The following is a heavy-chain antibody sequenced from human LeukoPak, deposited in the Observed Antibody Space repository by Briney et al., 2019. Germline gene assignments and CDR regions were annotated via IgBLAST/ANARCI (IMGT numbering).Heavy chain of an antibody. Sequence: GASVKVSCKASGYTFTGYFMHWVRQAPGQGLEWLGWINPKSGAADYAQQFRGRVTTTRDTSINTDYMEMKRVTSDDTAVYYCARGAEAETSPLDFWGQGTLVIVS. V-gene: IGHV1-2*02. CDR1: GYTFTGYF. CDR3: ARGAEAETSPLDF. J-gene: IGHJ4*02. CDR2: INPKSGAA. D-gene: IGHD6-13*01.